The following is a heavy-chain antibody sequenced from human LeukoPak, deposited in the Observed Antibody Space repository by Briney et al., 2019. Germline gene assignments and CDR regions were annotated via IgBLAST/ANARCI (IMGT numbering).Heavy chain of an antibody. D-gene: IGHD2-15*01. CDR2: ISWNSGSI. CDR3: AKGVAATHSAGILDY. Sequence: GGSLGLSCAASGFTFDDYAMHWVRQAPGKGLEWVSGISWNSGSIGYADSVKGRFTISRDNAKNSLYLQMNSLRAEDTALYYCAKGVAATHSAGILDYWGQGTLVTVSS. V-gene: IGHV3-9*01. J-gene: IGHJ4*02. CDR1: GFTFDDYA.